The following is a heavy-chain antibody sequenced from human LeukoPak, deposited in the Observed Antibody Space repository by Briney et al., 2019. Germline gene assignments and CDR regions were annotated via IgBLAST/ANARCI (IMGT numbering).Heavy chain of an antibody. Sequence: SETLSLTCAVYGGSFSGYYWSWIRQPPGKGLEWIGEINHSGSTNYNPSLKSRVTISVDTSKNQFSLKLSSVTAADTAVYYCATRDYGEYDYWGQGTLVTVSS. CDR2: INHSGST. CDR1: GGSFSGYY. V-gene: IGHV4-34*01. CDR3: ATRDYGEYDY. J-gene: IGHJ4*02. D-gene: IGHD4-17*01.